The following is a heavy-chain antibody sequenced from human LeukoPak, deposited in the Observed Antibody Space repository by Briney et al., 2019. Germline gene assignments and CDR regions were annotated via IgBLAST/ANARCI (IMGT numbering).Heavy chain of an antibody. V-gene: IGHV3-30-3*01. CDR2: ISYDGSNK. J-gene: IGHJ6*02. CDR3: ARDWVPAAPYYYYYGMDV. CDR1: GFTFSSYA. D-gene: IGHD2-2*01. Sequence: GGSLRLSCSASGFTFSSYAMNWVRQAPGKGLEWVAVISYDGSNKYYADSVKGRFTISRDNSKNTLYLQMNSLRAEDTAVYYCARDWVPAAPYYYYYGMDVWGQGTTVTVSS.